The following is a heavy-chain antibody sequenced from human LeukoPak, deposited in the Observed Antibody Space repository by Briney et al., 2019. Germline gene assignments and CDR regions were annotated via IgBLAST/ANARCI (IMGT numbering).Heavy chain of an antibody. CDR1: GYSFTSYW. V-gene: IGHV5-51*04. CDR3: AISGGGSYHEESFDY. CDR2: IYPGDSDT. J-gene: IGHJ4*02. Sequence: GESLKISCKGSGYSFTSYWIGWVRQMPGKGLEWMGIIYPGDSDTRYSPSFQGQVTISADKPISTAYLQWSSLKASDTAMYYCAISGGGSYHEESFDYWGQGTLVTVSS. D-gene: IGHD1-26*01.